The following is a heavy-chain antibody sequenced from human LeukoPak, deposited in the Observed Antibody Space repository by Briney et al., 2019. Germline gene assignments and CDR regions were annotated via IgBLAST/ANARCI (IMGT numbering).Heavy chain of an antibody. CDR2: IYYSGST. Sequence: PSETLSLTCTVSGGSISSYYWSWIRQPPGKGLEWIGYIYYSGSTNYNPSLKSRVTISVDTSKNQFSLKLSSVTAADTAVYYCARSGYCSGGSCYKNYDYWGQGTLVTVSS. CDR1: GGSISSYY. D-gene: IGHD2-15*01. V-gene: IGHV4-59*12. CDR3: ARSGYCSGGSCYKNYDY. J-gene: IGHJ4*02.